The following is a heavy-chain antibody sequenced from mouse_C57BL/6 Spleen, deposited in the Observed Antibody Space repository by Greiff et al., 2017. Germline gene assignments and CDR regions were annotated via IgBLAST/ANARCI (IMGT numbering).Heavy chain of an antibody. Sequence: EVQLQQSGPELVKPGASVKISCKASGYTFTDYYMNWVKQSHGKSLEWIGDINPNNGGTSYNQKFKGKATLTVDKSSSTAYMELRSLTSEDSAVYYCAREDYYGSSYVAMDYWGQGTSVTVSS. V-gene: IGHV1-26*01. J-gene: IGHJ4*01. CDR1: GYTFTDYY. CDR2: INPNNGGT. CDR3: AREDYYGSSYVAMDY. D-gene: IGHD1-1*01.